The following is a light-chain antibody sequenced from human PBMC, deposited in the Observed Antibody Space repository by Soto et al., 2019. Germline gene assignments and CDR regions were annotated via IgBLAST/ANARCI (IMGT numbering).Light chain of an antibody. CDR3: QQYYTTLT. J-gene: IGKJ4*01. CDR2: WAS. Sequence: DIVMTQSPDSLAVSLGERATINCKSSQSVLYNSDNKNYLAWYQQKPGQPHKLLIYWASTRDSGVPDRFSGSGSGAYFTLTSSSLQAEDVAVYYCQQYYTTLTFGGGTKVEIK. CDR1: QSVLYNSDNKNY. V-gene: IGKV4-1*01.